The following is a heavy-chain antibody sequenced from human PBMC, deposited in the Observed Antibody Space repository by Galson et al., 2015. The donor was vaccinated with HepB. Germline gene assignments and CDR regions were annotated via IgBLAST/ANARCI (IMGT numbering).Heavy chain of an antibody. J-gene: IGHJ4*02. D-gene: IGHD2-8*01. CDR2: TFYRSKWYN. Sequence: CAISGDSVSSDTAAWNWIRQSPSRGLEWLGRTFYRSKWYNEYAVSVKSRITISPDTPKNQLSLQLNSVTPEDTAVYYCARVSKGFGYFTTTTCNAFNSWSQGTLVTVSP. CDR1: GDSVSSDTAA. V-gene: IGHV6-1*01. CDR3: ARVSKGFGYFTTTTCNAFNS.